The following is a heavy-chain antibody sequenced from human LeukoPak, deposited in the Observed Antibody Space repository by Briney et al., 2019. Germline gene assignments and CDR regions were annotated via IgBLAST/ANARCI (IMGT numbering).Heavy chain of an antibody. CDR1: GFTFSDYA. Sequence: QAGGSLRLSCAASGFTFSDYAMNWVRQAPGKGLEWVSVIYSGGSTYYADSVKGRFTISRDNSKNTLYLQMNSLRAEDTAVYYCARDRGWSSDYWGQGTLVTVSS. CDR3: ARDRGWSSDY. CDR2: IYSGGST. V-gene: IGHV3-53*01. D-gene: IGHD6-19*01. J-gene: IGHJ4*02.